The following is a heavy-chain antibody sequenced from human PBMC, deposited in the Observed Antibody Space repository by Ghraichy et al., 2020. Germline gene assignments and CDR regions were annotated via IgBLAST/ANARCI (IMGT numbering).Heavy chain of an antibody. J-gene: IGHJ6*02. V-gene: IGHV4-39*01. CDR2: IYYSGST. CDR1: GGSISSSSYY. Sequence: SDTLSLTCTVSGGSISSSSYYWGWIRQPPGKGLEWIGSIYYSGSTYYNPSLKSRVTISVDTSKNQFSLKLSSVTAADTAVYYCADGMDYYYGMDVWGQGTTVTVSS. CDR3: ADGMDYYYGMDV. D-gene: IGHD1-14*01.